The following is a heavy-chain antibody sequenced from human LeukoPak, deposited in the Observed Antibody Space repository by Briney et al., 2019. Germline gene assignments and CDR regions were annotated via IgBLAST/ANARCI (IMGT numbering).Heavy chain of an antibody. D-gene: IGHD3-22*01. CDR3: ARERLRITMIVVVRGGAFDI. CDR2: IKQDGSEK. J-gene: IGHJ3*02. V-gene: IGHV3-7*05. Sequence: PGGSLRLSCAASGFTFSSYWVSWVRQAPGKGLEWVANIKQDGSEKYYVDSVKGRFTISRDNAKNSLYLQMNSLRAEDTAVYYCARERLRITMIVVVRGGAFDIWGQGTMVTVSS. CDR1: GFTFSSYW.